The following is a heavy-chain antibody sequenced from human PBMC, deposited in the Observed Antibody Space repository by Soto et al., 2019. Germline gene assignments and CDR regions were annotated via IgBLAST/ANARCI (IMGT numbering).Heavy chain of an antibody. D-gene: IGHD3-16*01. J-gene: IGHJ6*02. CDR2: INGYNGNT. V-gene: IGHV1-18*01. CDR1: GYTFTSYG. Sequence: QVQLVQSGAEVKKPGASVKVSCKASGYTFTSYGISWVRQAPGQGLEWMGWINGYNGNTNNAQKVQGRVTMSTDTSTSTAYMELRSLRSDDSAVYYCARMGDVPYYYYGMDVWGQGTTVTVSS. CDR3: ARMGDVPYYYYGMDV.